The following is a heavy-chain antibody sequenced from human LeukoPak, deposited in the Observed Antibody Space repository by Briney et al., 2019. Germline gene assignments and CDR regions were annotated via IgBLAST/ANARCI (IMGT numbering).Heavy chain of an antibody. CDR1: GFTFSSCG. V-gene: IGHV3-30*02. CDR2: IRYDGSNK. J-gene: IGHJ6*03. CDR3: ATRDCSSTSCPPPDVFYYYYMDV. Sequence: GGSLRLSCAASGFTFSSCGMHWVRQAPGKGLEWVAFIRYDGSNKYYADSVKGRFTISRDNSKNTLYLQMNSLRAEDTAVYYCATRDCSSTSCPPPDVFYYYYMDVWGKGTTVTVSS. D-gene: IGHD2-2*01.